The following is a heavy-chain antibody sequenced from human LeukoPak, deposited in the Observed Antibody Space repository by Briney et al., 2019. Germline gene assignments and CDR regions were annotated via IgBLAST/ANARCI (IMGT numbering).Heavy chain of an antibody. D-gene: IGHD2-15*01. Sequence: SETLSLTCTVSGGSISSSHWWSWVRQPPGKGLEWIGEIYHSGSINYNPSLKSRVTISIDKSKNQFSLKLSSVTAADTAVYYCARHGYCSGGSCYWDYWGQGTLVTVSS. CDR2: IYHSGSI. V-gene: IGHV4-4*02. CDR1: GGSISSSHW. CDR3: ARHGYCSGGSCYWDY. J-gene: IGHJ4*02.